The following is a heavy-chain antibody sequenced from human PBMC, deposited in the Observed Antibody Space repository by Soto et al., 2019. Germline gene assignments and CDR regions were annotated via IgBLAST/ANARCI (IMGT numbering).Heavy chain of an antibody. Sequence: GASVKVSCKASGFTFTSSAVQWVRQARGQRLERIGWIVVGSGNTNYAQKFQERVTITRDMSTSTAYMELSSLRSEDTAVYYCAADYHARYDAFDIWGQGTMVTVS. J-gene: IGHJ3*02. V-gene: IGHV1-58*01. CDR3: AADYHARYDAFDI. D-gene: IGHD3-16*02. CDR1: GFTFTSSA. CDR2: IVVGSGNT.